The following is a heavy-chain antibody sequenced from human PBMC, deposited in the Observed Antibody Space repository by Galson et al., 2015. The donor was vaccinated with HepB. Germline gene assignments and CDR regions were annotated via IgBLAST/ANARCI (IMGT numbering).Heavy chain of an antibody. V-gene: IGHV3-49*03. J-gene: IGHJ4*02. Sequence: SLRLSCAASGFTFGDYAMSWFRQAPGKGLEWVGFIRSKAYGGTTEYAASVKGRFTISRDDSKSIAYLQMNSLKTEDTAVYYCTRGGTEDYDFWSGYYIPYYFDYWGQGTLVTVSS. CDR3: TRGGTEDYDFWSGYYIPYYFDY. CDR1: GFTFGDYA. D-gene: IGHD3-3*01. CDR2: IRSKAYGGTT.